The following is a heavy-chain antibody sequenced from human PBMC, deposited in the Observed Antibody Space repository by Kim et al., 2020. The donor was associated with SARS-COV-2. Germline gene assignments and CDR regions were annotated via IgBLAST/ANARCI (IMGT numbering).Heavy chain of an antibody. J-gene: IGHJ4*02. CDR3: AKGGYSYGSPFAH. CDR2: ISYDGSNK. Sequence: GGSLRLSCAASGFTFSSYGMHWVRQAPGKGLEWVAVISYDGSNKYYADSVKGRFTISRDNSKNTLYLQMNSMRAEDTAVYYCAKGGYSYGSPFAHWGQGTLVTVSS. CDR1: GFTFSSYG. V-gene: IGHV3-30*18. D-gene: IGHD5-18*01.